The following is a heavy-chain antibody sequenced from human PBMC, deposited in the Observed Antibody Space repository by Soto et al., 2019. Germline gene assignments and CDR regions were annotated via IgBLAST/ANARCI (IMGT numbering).Heavy chain of an antibody. J-gene: IGHJ4*02. Sequence: SETLSLTCAVYGGSFSGYYWSWIRQPPGKGLEWIGEINHSGSTNYNPSLKSRVTISVDTSKNQFSLKLSSVTAADTAVYYCAREPDRDIVVVPAAIYNYWGQGTLVTVSS. CDR2: INHSGST. CDR3: AREPDRDIVVVPAAIYNY. CDR1: GGSFSGYY. V-gene: IGHV4-34*01. D-gene: IGHD2-2*01.